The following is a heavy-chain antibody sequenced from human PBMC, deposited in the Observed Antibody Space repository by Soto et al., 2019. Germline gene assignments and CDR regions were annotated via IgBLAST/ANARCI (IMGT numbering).Heavy chain of an antibody. Sequence: SETLSLTCTVSGDSVSSVGFHWAWLRRPPGQGLEWIGYIYNGGSTYYRPSVERRMHMSLDPTRNHYSLRLTSETAADTAVYCCARAPVGLDTISYFDYWGQGKLVTVSS. V-gene: IGHV4-30-4*01. J-gene: IGHJ4*02. CDR1: GDSVSSVGFH. CDR3: ARAPVGLDTISYFDY. D-gene: IGHD3-3*01. CDR2: IYNGGST.